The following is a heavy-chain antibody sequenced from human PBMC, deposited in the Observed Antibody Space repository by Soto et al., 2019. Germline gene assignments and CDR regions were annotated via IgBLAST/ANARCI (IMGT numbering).Heavy chain of an antibody. J-gene: IGHJ6*02. Sequence: SETLSLTCTVSGGSISSGDYYWSWIRQPPGKGLEWIGYIYYSGSTYYNPSLKSRVTISVDTSKNQFSLKLSSVTAADTAVYYCARERVVRGYYYGMDVWGQGTTVTVSS. V-gene: IGHV4-30-4*01. CDR2: IYYSGST. CDR3: ARERVVRGYYYGMDV. CDR1: GGSISSGDYY. D-gene: IGHD3-10*01.